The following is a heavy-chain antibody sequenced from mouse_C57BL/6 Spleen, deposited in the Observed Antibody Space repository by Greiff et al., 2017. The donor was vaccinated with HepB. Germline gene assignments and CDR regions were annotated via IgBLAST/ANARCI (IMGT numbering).Heavy chain of an antibody. CDR1: GYAFSSSW. D-gene: IGHD2-5*01. V-gene: IGHV1-82*01. CDR2: IYPGDGDT. Sequence: VQLQQSGPELVKPGASVKISCKASGYAFSSSWMNWVKQRPGKGLEWIGRIYPGDGDTNYNGKFKGKATLTAANSSSTAYMQLSSLTSGDSAVYFCSKGYSNYFDYWGQGTTLTVSS. CDR3: SKGYSNYFDY. J-gene: IGHJ2*01.